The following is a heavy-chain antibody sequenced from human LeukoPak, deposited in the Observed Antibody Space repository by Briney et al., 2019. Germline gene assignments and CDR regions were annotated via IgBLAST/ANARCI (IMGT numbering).Heavy chain of an antibody. CDR3: ASGGYQLLGFYYYYYGMDV. J-gene: IGHJ6*02. V-gene: IGHV3-30*04. Sequence: PGGSLRLSCAASGFTFSSYAMHWVRQAPGKGLEWVAVISYDGSNKYYADSVKGRFTISRDNSKNTLYLQMNSLRAEDTAVYYCASGGYQLLGFYYYYYGMDVWGQGTTVTVSS. D-gene: IGHD2-2*01. CDR1: GFTFSSYA. CDR2: ISYDGSNK.